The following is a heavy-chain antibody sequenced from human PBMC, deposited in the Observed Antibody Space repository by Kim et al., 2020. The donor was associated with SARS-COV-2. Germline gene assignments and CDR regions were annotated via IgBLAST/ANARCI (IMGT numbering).Heavy chain of an antibody. CDR3: AKDVGYGDYVGVFDY. D-gene: IGHD4-17*01. Sequence: DSVKGRFTIARDNAKNSLYLQMNSLRAEDTALYYCAKDVGYGDYVGVFDYWGQGTLVTVSS. J-gene: IGHJ4*02. V-gene: IGHV3-9*01.